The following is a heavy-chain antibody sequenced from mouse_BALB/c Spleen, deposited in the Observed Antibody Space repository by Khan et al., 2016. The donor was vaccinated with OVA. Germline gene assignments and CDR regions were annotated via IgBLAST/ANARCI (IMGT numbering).Heavy chain of an antibody. D-gene: IGHD2-10*02. CDR2: IDPSDSET. CDR1: GYTFTSYW. J-gene: IGHJ4*01. Sequence: QVQLQQSGAELVKPGAPVKLSCKASGYTFTSYWMNWVKQRPGRGLEWIGRIDPSDSETHYNQKFKDKATLTVDKSSSTAYTQLSSLTSEDSAVYYCARDQYGNYVYAMDYWGQGTSVTVSS. CDR3: ARDQYGNYVYAMDY. V-gene: IGHV1-69*02.